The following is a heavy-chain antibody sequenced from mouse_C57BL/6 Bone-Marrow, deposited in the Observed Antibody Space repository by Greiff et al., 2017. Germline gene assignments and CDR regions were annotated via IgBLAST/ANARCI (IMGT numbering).Heavy chain of an antibody. V-gene: IGHV1-76*01. D-gene: IGHD2-2*01. Sequence: QVQLKQSGAELVRPGASVKLSCKASGYTFTDYYINWVKQRPGQGLEWIARIYPGSGNTYYNEKFKGKATLTAEKSSSTAYMQLSSLTSEGSAVYFCASYGYDGRACFAYWGQGTLVSVSA. CDR3: ASYGYDGRACFAY. CDR1: GYTFTDYY. CDR2: IYPGSGNT. J-gene: IGHJ3*01.